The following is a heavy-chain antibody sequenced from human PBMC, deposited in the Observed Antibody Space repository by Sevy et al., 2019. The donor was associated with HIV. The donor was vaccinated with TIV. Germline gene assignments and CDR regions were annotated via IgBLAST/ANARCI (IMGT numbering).Heavy chain of an antibody. CDR3: ARAPITMVRGVKRLNYYYGMDV. D-gene: IGHD3-10*01. CDR2: IIPIFGTA. V-gene: IGHV1-69*13. J-gene: IGHJ6*02. Sequence: ASVKVSCKASGGTFSSYAISWVRQAPGQGLEWMGGIIPIFGTANYAQKFQGRVTITADESTSTAYMELSSLRSEDTAVYYCARAPITMVRGVKRLNYYYGMDVWGQGTTVTVSS. CDR1: GGTFSSYA.